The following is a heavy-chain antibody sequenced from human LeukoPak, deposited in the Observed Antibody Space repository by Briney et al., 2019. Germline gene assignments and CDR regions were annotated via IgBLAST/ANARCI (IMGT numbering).Heavy chain of an antibody. V-gene: IGHV4-34*01. CDR3: ARGWGRIAAAGNWFDP. CDR1: GGSFSGYY. CDR2: INHSGST. Sequence: SETLSLTCAVYGGSFSGYYWSWIRQPPGKGLEWIGEINHSGSTNYNPSLKSRVTISVDTSKNQFSLKLSSVTAADTAVYYCARGWGRIAAAGNWFDPWGQGTLVTVSS. J-gene: IGHJ5*02. D-gene: IGHD6-13*01.